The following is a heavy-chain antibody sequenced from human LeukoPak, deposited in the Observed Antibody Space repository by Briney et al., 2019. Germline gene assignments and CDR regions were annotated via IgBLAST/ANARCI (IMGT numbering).Heavy chain of an antibody. Sequence: ASVKVSCKASGYTFTSYYMHWVRQAPGQGLEWMGIINPSGGSTSYAQKFQGRVTMTRDTSTSTVYMGLSSLRSEDTAVYYCANSQQLLAYGMDVWGQGTTVTVSS. D-gene: IGHD6-13*01. CDR1: GYTFTSYY. CDR2: INPSGGST. J-gene: IGHJ6*02. V-gene: IGHV1-46*01. CDR3: ANSQQLLAYGMDV.